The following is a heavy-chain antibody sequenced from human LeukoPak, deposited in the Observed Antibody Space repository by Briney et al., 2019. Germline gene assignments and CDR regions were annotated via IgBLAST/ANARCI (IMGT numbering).Heavy chain of an antibody. CDR2: ISYDGSNK. Sequence: GGSLRLSCAASGFTFSSYAMHWVRQAPGKGLEWVAVISYDGSNKYYADSVKGRFTISRDNSKNTLYLQMNSLRAEDTAVYYCARATLTTVGNYYYYYGMDVWGQGTTVTVSS. D-gene: IGHD4-23*01. CDR1: GFTFSSYA. CDR3: ARATLTTVGNYYYYYGMDV. V-gene: IGHV3-30*04. J-gene: IGHJ6*02.